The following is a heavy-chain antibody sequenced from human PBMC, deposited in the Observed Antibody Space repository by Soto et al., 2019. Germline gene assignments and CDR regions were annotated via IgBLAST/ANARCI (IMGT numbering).Heavy chain of an antibody. J-gene: IGHJ6*02. D-gene: IGHD3-10*01. CDR1: GGSINSGAYY. Sequence: PSETLSLTCTASGGSINSGAYYWSWIRQRPGKGLEWIGLIYYNGSPYYSPSLKSRVSLSADSSKSQFSLKLSSVTAADTAVYYCARGNYPNFGTDVWGQGTKVTVSS. CDR2: IYYNGSP. CDR3: ARGNYPNFGTDV. V-gene: IGHV4-31*03.